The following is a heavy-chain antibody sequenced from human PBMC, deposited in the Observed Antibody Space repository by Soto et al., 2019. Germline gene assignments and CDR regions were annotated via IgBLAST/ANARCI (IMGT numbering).Heavy chain of an antibody. CDR2: ISYDGSNK. V-gene: IGHV3-30-3*01. J-gene: IGHJ6*02. Sequence: GSLRLSCAASGFTFISYAIHLFRQAAGKWLEWVAVISYDGSNKYYADSVKGRFTISRDNSKNTLYLQMNSLRAEDTAVYYCARDGVRRPDGYCSGGSCYSASLGMDVWGQGTTVTVSS. CDR3: ARDGVRRPDGYCSGGSCYSASLGMDV. CDR1: GFTFISYA. D-gene: IGHD2-15*01.